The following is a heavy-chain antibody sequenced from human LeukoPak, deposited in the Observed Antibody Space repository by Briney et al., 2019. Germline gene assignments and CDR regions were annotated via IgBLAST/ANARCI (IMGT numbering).Heavy chain of an antibody. Sequence: GGSLRLSCSASGFTSSSYAMHWVRQAPGKGLEYVSAISSNGGSTYYADSVKGRFTISRDNSKNTLYLQMSSLRAEDTAVYYCARDSSSGWYPFVYYYYYGMDVWGQGTTVTVSS. CDR1: GFTSSSYA. CDR2: ISSNGGST. D-gene: IGHD6-19*01. CDR3: ARDSSSGWYPFVYYYYYGMDV. V-gene: IGHV3-64D*06. J-gene: IGHJ6*02.